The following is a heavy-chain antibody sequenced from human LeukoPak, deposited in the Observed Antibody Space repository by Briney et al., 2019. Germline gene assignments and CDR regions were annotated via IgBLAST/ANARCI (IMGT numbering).Heavy chain of an antibody. CDR2: ISSSGSTI. CDR3: ARDAPRYDSSGYLDY. V-gene: IGHV3-11*01. Sequence: GGSLRLSCAASGFTFSDYYMSWIRQAPGKGLEWFSYISSSGSTIYYADSVKGRFTISRDNAQNSLFLQMNSLRAEDAAVYYCARDAPRYDSSGYLDYWGQGTLVTVSS. J-gene: IGHJ4*02. D-gene: IGHD3-22*01. CDR1: GFTFSDYY.